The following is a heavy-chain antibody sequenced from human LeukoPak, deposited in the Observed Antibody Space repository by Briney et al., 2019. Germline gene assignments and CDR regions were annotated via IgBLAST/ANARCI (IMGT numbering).Heavy chain of an antibody. J-gene: IGHJ3*02. CDR2: IYYSGTT. CDR1: GGSISSYY. CDR3: ARGPYSYDSSGAFDI. V-gene: IGHV4-59*12. Sequence: SETLSLTCTVSGGSISSYYWNWIRQPPGKGLEWIGYIYYSGTTNYNPSLKSRVNMSVDTSKNQFSLKLSSVTAADTAVYYCARGPYSYDSSGAFDIWGQGTMVTVSS. D-gene: IGHD3-22*01.